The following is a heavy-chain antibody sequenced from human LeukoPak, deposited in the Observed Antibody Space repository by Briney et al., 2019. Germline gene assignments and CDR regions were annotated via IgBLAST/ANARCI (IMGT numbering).Heavy chain of an antibody. CDR1: GFTVSSNY. J-gene: IGHJ4*02. V-gene: IGHV3-23*01. CDR2: ISGSGVST. Sequence: GGSLRLSCAASGFTVSSNYMSWVRQAPGKGLEWVSSISGSGVSTFYADSVKGRFTISRDNSKNTLYLQMNSLRAEDTAVYYCAKDRARVTYWGQGTLVTVSS. CDR3: AKDRARVTY. D-gene: IGHD1-26*01.